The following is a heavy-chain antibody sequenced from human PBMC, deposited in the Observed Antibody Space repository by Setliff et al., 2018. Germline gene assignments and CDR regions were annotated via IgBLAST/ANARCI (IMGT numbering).Heavy chain of an antibody. J-gene: IGHJ6*04. CDR2: IYYSGST. CDR3: AREVGYYDSSGYPGV. V-gene: IGHV4-31*03. Sequence: NPSETLSLTCTVSGGSISSGGYYWSWIRQHPGKGLEWIGYIYYSGSTYYNPSLKSRVTISVDTSKNQFSLKLSSVTAADTAVYYCAREVGYYDSSGYPGVWGKGTTVTVSS. D-gene: IGHD3-22*01. CDR1: GGSISSGGYY.